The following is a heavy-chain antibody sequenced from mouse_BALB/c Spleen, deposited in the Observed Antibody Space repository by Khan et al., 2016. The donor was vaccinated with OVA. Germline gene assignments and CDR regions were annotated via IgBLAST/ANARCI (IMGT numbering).Heavy chain of an antibody. J-gene: IGHJ2*01. Sequence: QIQLVQSGPELKKPGETVKISCKASGYTFTNYVMNWVKQSPGKGLKWMGWINTYTGEPTYDDDFKGRFAFSLETSASTAFLQINSLKNEDTATYFSARVHGGYWGQGTTLTVSS. V-gene: IGHV9-3-1*01. CDR1: GYTFTNYV. CDR3: ARVHGGY. CDR2: INTYTGEP.